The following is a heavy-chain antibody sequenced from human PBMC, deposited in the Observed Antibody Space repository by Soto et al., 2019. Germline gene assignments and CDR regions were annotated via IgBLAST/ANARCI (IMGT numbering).Heavy chain of an antibody. CDR2: IIPILGIA. CDR1: GGTFSSYT. CDR3: SRATYYGDPVG. V-gene: IGHV1-69*02. J-gene: IGHJ4*02. Sequence: QVQLVQSGAEVKKPGSSVKVSCKASGGTFSSYTISWVRQAPGQGLEWMGRIIPILGIANYAQKFQGRVTITADKSTSTAYMELSSLRSEDTAVYYCSRATYYGDPVGWGQGTLVTVSS. D-gene: IGHD4-17*01.